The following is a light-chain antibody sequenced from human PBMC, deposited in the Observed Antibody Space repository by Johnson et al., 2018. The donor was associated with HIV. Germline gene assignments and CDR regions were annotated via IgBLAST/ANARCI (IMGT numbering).Light chain of an antibody. CDR1: SSNIGNNY. CDR3: GTWDSSLSAYV. V-gene: IGLV1-51*01. CDR2: DNN. J-gene: IGLJ1*01. Sequence: VLTQSPSVSAAPGQKVTISCSGSSSNIGNNYVSWYQQLPGTAPKLLIYDNNKRPSGIPDRFSGSKSGTSATLGITGLQTGAEADYYCGTWDSSLSAYVFGTGTKVTVL.